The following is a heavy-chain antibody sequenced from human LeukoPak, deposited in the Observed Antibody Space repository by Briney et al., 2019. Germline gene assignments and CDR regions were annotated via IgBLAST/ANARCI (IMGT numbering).Heavy chain of an antibody. V-gene: IGHV4-59*11. CDR2: THFSGSS. CDR3: ARAKAAGSYDF. CDR1: GSSISRHY. D-gene: IGHD6-13*01. Sequence: SETLSLTCSVSGSSISRHYWPWIRQPPGKGLEWIGYTHFSGSSNYNPSLKSRATTSLDRAKNQISLTLTSVTAADTAVYFCARAKAAGSYDFWGQGTLATVSS. J-gene: IGHJ4*02.